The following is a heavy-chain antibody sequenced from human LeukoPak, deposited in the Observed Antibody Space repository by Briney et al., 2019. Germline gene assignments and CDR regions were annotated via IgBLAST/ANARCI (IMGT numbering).Heavy chain of an antibody. V-gene: IGHV1-2*02. Sequence: ASVKVSCKASGYTFTGYYMHWVRQAPGQGLERMGWINPNSGGTNYAQKFQGRVTMTRDTSISTAYMELSRLRSDDTAVYYCARGAGGGKPRRMDVWGQGTTVTVSS. CDR3: ARGAGGGKPRRMDV. CDR2: INPNSGGT. CDR1: GYTFTGYY. D-gene: IGHD4-23*01. J-gene: IGHJ6*02.